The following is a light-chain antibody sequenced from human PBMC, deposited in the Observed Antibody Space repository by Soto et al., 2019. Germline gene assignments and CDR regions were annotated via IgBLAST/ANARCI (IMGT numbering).Light chain of an antibody. CDR3: SSYTSSSTSVV. CDR2: DVS. CDR1: SSDVGGHNY. V-gene: IGLV2-14*01. Sequence: QSALTQPASVSGSPGQSITISCTGTSSDVGGHNYVSWYQQYPGKAPKLMIYDVSKRPSGVSNRFSGSKSGNTASLTISGLQAEDEADYYCSSYTSSSTSVVFGGGTKLTVL. J-gene: IGLJ2*01.